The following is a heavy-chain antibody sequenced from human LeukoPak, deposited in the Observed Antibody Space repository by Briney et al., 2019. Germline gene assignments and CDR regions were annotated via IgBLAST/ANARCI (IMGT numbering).Heavy chain of an antibody. D-gene: IGHD3-16*01. CDR1: GFTFSSYW. CDR3: AARSPASFAYDY. V-gene: IGHV3-74*01. Sequence: GGSLRLSCAASGFTFSSYWMHWVRQAPGKGLVWVSRINSDGSSTSYADSVKGRFTISRDNAKNTLYLQMNSLRAEDTAVYYCAARSPASFAYDYWGQGTLVTVSS. J-gene: IGHJ4*02. CDR2: INSDGSST.